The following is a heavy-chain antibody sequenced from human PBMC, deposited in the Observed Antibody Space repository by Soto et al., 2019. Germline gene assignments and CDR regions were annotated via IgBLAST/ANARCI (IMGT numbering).Heavy chain of an antibody. CDR3: GRVPHFLEWLPNNYYYYYMDV. CDR2: INAGNGNT. CDR1: GYTFTSYA. Sequence: ASVKVSGRAAGYTFTSYAMHWVRQAPGQRLEWMGWINAGNGNTKYSQKFQGRVTITRDTSASTAYMELSSLRSEDTAVYYCGRVPHFLEWLPNNYYYYYMDVWGKGTTVTVSS. J-gene: IGHJ6*03. V-gene: IGHV1-3*01. D-gene: IGHD3-3*01.